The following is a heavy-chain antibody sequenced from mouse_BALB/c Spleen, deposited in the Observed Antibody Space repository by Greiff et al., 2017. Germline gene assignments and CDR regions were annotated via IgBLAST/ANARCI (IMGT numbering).Heavy chain of an antibody. CDR2: ISSGSSTI. V-gene: IGHV5-17*02. Sequence: EVQLVESGGGLVQPGGSRKLSCAASGFTFSSFGMHWVRQAPEKGLEWVAYISSGSSTIYYADTVKGRFTISRDNPKNTLFLQMTSLRSEDTAMYYCARLNYYYAMDYWGQGTSVTVSS. J-gene: IGHJ4*01. CDR3: ARLNYYYAMDY. CDR1: GFTFSSFG.